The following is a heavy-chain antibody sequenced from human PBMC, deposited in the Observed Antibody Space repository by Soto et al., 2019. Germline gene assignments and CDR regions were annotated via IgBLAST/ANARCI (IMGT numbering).Heavy chain of an antibody. Sequence: SETLSLTWTVSGGSTSSSLYRWVWIRQPPGKGLEWIGNVYYNGNTYYNASLKSRLTISVDTSNNQFSLKVKSVTAADTAVYFCARLSGSYNDRYFDNWGQGTLVTVSS. CDR3: ARLSGSYNDRYFDN. CDR1: GGSTSSSLYR. D-gene: IGHD1-26*01. J-gene: IGHJ4*02. CDR2: VYYNGNT. V-gene: IGHV4-39*01.